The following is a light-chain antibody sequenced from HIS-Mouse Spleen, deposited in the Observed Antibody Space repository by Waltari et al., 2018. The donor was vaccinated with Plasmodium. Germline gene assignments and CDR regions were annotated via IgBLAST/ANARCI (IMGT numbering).Light chain of an antibody. CDR1: KLGDKY. Sequence: SYELTQPPSVSVSPGQTASITCSGDKLGDKYACWYQQKPGQSPVLVIYQDSKRPSGIRWRFSGANSGNTATLTISGTQSMDEADYYCQAWDSSTAWVFGGGTKLTVL. J-gene: IGLJ2*01. CDR3: QAWDSSTAWV. V-gene: IGLV3-1*01. CDR2: QDS.